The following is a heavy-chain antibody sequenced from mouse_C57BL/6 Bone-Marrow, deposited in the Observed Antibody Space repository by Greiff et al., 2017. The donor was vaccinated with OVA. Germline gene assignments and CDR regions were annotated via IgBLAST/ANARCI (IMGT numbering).Heavy chain of an antibody. V-gene: IGHV1-22*01. CDR1: GYTFTDYN. CDR2: INPNNGGT. D-gene: IGHD2-2*01. J-gene: IGHJ4*01. CDR3: ASYGYDGKGYAMDY. Sequence: EVQLQQSGPELVKPGASVKMSCKASGYTFTDYNMHWVKQSHGKSLEWIGYINPNNGGTSYNQKFKGKATLTVNKSSSTAYMELRSLTSEDSAVYYCASYGYDGKGYAMDYWGQGTSVTVSS.